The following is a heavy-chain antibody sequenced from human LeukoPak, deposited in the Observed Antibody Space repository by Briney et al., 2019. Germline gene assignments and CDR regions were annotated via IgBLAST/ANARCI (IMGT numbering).Heavy chain of an antibody. D-gene: IGHD1-26*01. CDR3: AKDVGKWESLHFFDY. CDR1: GFTFSSYA. V-gene: IGHV3-23*01. J-gene: IGHJ4*02. Sequence: GGSLRLSCAASGFTFSSYAMSWARQAPGKGLEWVSAISGSGGSTYYADSVMGRFTISRDNSRNTLYLQTNSLRGDDTAVYYCAKDVGKWESLHFFDYWGQGTLVIVSS. CDR2: ISGSGGST.